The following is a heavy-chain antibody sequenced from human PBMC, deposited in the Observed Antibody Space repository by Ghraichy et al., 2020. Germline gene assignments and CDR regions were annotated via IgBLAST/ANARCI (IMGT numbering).Heavy chain of an antibody. J-gene: IGHJ4*02. CDR3: ARGFTGLDF. CDR2: ISYFGTEK. V-gene: IGHV3-30-3*01. CDR1: GFSFNSYA. Sequence: GGSLRLSCAASGFSFNSYAMHWVRQAPGKGLDWVSVISYFGTEKFYADSVKGRFTISRDNNNNILYLQMDGLRPGDTGVYYWARGFTGLDFWGLGTLVTVSP. D-gene: IGHD3-16*01.